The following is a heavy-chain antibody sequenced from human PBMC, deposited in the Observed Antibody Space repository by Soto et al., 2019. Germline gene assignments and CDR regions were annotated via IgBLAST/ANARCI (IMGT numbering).Heavy chain of an antibody. V-gene: IGHV3-23*01. CDR1: GYTFSNYA. CDR2: ISGSGDTT. CDR3: AKDHRFTVVRGNNWFDP. D-gene: IGHD3-10*01. J-gene: IGHJ5*02. Sequence: PCGSLILSCVASGYTFSNYAVTWVRQAPGEGLEWVSGISGSGDTTYYADYVKGRFTISRDTSRNTLYLQTNSLRAEDTHVYYCAKDHRFTVVRGNNWFDPWGQGTLVTVSS.